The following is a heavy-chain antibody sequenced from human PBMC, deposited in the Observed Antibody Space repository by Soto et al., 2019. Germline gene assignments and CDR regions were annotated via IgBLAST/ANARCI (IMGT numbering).Heavy chain of an antibody. CDR1: GFTFRRYA. Sequence: GGSLRLSCAASGFTFRRYAMSWVRQAPGEGLEWVSTISGHDDRIYYADSVKGRFTISRDNSKLTLYLQMNSLRAEDTAVYYCAKAHWADPRKVIIDYWGQGALVTVSS. D-gene: IGHD2-21*01. CDR3: AKAHWADPRKVIIDY. CDR2: ISGHDDRI. J-gene: IGHJ4*02. V-gene: IGHV3-23*01.